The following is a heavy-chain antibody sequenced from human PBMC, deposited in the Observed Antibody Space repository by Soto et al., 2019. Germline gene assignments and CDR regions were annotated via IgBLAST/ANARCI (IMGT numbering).Heavy chain of an antibody. Sequence: ASVKVSCKASGGTFSSYAISWVRQAPGQGLEWMGGIIPIFGTANYAQKFQGRVTITADESTSTAYMELSSLRSEDTAVCYCARGDKIAAIDYWGQGTLGTVS. CDR1: GGTFSSYA. CDR2: IIPIFGTA. CDR3: ARGDKIAAIDY. V-gene: IGHV1-69*13. J-gene: IGHJ4*02. D-gene: IGHD6-13*01.